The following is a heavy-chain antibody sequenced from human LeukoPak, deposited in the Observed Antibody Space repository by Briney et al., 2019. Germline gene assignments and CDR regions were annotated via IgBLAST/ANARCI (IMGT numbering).Heavy chain of an antibody. D-gene: IGHD5-12*01. V-gene: IGHV3-30*04. CDR3: QARSIVATPDDY. CDR1: GFTFSTYA. CDR2: ISYDGTNK. J-gene: IGHJ4*02. Sequence: PGKSLTLSCTASGFTFSTYAMHWVRQAPGKGLEGVAVISYDGTNKYYAGSVKGRFTISRDKSKNTVYLQMTSLRTEDTALYYCQARSIVATPDDYWGQGTLVTVSS.